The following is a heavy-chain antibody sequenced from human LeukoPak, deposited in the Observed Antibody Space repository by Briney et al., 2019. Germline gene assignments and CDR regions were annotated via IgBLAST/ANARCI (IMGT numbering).Heavy chain of an antibody. D-gene: IGHD5-12*01. Sequence: SETLSLTCAVSGDSISSKWWSWIRQPPGKGLEWIGEIYHSGTTNYNPSLKSRVTISVDKSKNQFSLNLSSVTAADTAVYYCASQPPQRTRSTTRAGYPSVTNYWGQGTLVTVSS. CDR2: IYHSGTT. CDR3: ASQPPQRTRSTTRAGYPSVTNY. V-gene: IGHV4-4*02. CDR1: GDSISSKW. J-gene: IGHJ4*02.